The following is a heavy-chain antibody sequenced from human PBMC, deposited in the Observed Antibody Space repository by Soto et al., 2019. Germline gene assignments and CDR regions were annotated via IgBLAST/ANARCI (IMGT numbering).Heavy chain of an antibody. D-gene: IGHD3-9*01. J-gene: IGHJ4*02. CDR1: GFTFSSYA. Sequence: QVQLVESGGGVVQPGRSLRLSCAASGFTFSSYAMHWVRQAPGKGLEWVAVISYDGSNKYYADSVKGRFTISRDNSKNTLYLQMNSLRAEDTAVYYCARPRRVDWLSEFDYWGQGTLVTVSS. V-gene: IGHV3-30-3*01. CDR3: ARPRRVDWLSEFDY. CDR2: ISYDGSNK.